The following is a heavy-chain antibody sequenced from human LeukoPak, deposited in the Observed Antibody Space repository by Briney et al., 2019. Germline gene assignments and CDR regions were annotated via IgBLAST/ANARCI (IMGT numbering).Heavy chain of an antibody. CDR2: INPNSGGT. V-gene: IGHV1-2*02. CDR3: ARAPEEPSGSYPFDY. Sequence: GASVKVSCKASGYTFTGYYMHWVRQAPGQGLEWMGWINPNSGGTNYAQKFQGRVTMTRDTSISTAYMELSRLRSDDTAVYYCARAPEEPSGSYPFDYWGQGTLVTVSS. D-gene: IGHD1-26*01. J-gene: IGHJ4*02. CDR1: GYTFTGYY.